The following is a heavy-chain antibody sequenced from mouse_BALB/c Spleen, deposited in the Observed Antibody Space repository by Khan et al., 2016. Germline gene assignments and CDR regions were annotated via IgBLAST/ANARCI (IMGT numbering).Heavy chain of an antibody. V-gene: IGHV3-8*02. J-gene: IGHJ2*01. CDR2: ISYSGST. Sequence: EVQLQESGPSLVKPSQTLSLTCSVTGDSLTSGYWNWIRKFPGNDLEYMGYISYSGSTYYDPSPKSRNAITRDTSTNQYYQQVISGTTEDTATYYGAGYDCYYFDYWGQGTTLTVSS. CDR1: GDSLTSGY. CDR3: AGYDCYYFDY.